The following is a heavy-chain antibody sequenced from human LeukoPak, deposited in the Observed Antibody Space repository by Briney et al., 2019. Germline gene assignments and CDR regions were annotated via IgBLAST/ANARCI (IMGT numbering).Heavy chain of an antibody. CDR1: GGSISSYY. V-gene: IGHV4-59*01. CDR2: IYYSGST. D-gene: IGHD3-16*01. CDR3: ARDGGAVDY. J-gene: IGHJ4*02. Sequence: PSETLSLTCTVSGGSISSYYWSWIRQPPGKGLEWIGYIYYSGSTNYNPSLKSRVTIPVDTSKNQFSLKLSSVTAADTAVYYCARDGGAVDYWGQGTLVTVSS.